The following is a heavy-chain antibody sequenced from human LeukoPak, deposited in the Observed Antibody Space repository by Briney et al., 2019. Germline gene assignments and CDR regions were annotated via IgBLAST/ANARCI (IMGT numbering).Heavy chain of an antibody. D-gene: IGHD2-15*01. V-gene: IGHV3-11*05. CDR1: GLTFSDYY. Sequence: GGSLTLSRSPSGLTFSDYYMSWFRPAPGRGLQWVSCISSGSSYTNYADSVKGRFTISRDNAKNSLYLQMNSLRAEDAAVYYCAREKVVGDPVDYWGQGTLVTVSS. J-gene: IGHJ4*02. CDR2: ISSGSSYT. CDR3: AREKVVGDPVDY.